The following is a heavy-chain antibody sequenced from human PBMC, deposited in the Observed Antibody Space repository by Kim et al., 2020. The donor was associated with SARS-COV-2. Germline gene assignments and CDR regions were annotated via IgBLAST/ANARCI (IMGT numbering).Heavy chain of an antibody. Sequence: SVKVSCKASGGTFSSYAISWVRQAPGQGLEWMGGIIPIFGTANYAQKFQGRVTITADESTSTAYMELSSLRSEDTAVYYCARERRAAAAIFDPWGQGTLVTVSS. D-gene: IGHD6-13*01. CDR2: IIPIFGTA. CDR3: ARERRAAAAIFDP. J-gene: IGHJ5*02. V-gene: IGHV1-69*13. CDR1: GGTFSSYA.